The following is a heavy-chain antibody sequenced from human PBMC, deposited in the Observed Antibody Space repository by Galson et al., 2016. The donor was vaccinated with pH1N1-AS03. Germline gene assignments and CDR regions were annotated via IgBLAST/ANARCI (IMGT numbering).Heavy chain of an antibody. CDR3: ARFTMGAFDY. V-gene: IGHV4-61*02. D-gene: IGHD3-3*01. J-gene: IGHJ4*01. Sequence: IRQPAGKGLECIGRIYTSGSTYYNPSLKSRVTISVDTSKNQFSLKLSSLTAADTAMYYCARFTMGAFDYWGHGTLVTVSS. CDR2: IYTSGST.